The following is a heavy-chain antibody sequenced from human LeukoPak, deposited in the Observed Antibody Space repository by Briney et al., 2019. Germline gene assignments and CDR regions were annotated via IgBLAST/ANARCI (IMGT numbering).Heavy chain of an antibody. CDR2: IIPIFGTA. CDR1: GGTFSSYA. V-gene: IGHV1-69*05. J-gene: IGHJ5*02. CDR3: ARVFTGTFSNWFDP. D-gene: IGHD1-1*01. Sequence: ASVKVSCKASGGTFSSYAISWVRQAPGQGLEWMGGIIPIFGTANYAQKFQGRVTITTDESTSTAYMELSSLRSEDTAVYYCARVFTGTFSNWFDPWGQGTLVTVSS.